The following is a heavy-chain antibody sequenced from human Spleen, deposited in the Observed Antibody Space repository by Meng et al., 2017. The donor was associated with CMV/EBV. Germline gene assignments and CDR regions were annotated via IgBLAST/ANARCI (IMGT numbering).Heavy chain of an antibody. CDR3: AREWFYGSGSYGFDY. J-gene: IGHJ4*02. V-gene: IGHV4-4*02. D-gene: IGHD3-10*01. CDR1: GSSIRTSSW. CDR2: INHSSIT. Sequence: SGSSIRTSSWWSSVRQPPGTGLEWIGAINHSSITSYDPSLAGRVTISVDKSKDQFSLRLTSVTAADTAVYYCAREWFYGSGSYGFDYWGQGTLVTVSS.